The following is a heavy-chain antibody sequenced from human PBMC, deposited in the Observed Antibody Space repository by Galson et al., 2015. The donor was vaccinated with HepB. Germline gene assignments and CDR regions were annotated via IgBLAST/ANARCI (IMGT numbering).Heavy chain of an antibody. V-gene: IGHV7-4-1*02. CDR1: GYTFTNYA. J-gene: IGHJ4*02. Sequence: SVKVSCKAFGYTFTNYAMNWVRQDPGQGLEWMGWINTNTGNPTYAQGFTGRFVFSLDTSVSTAYLQISSLKAEDTAVYYCARYRYDGGNSIGYFDYWGQGTLVTVSS. D-gene: IGHD4-23*01. CDR2: INTNTGNP. CDR3: ARYRYDGGNSIGYFDY.